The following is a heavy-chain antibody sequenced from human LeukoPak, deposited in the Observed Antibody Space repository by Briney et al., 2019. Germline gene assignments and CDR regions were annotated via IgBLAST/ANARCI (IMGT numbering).Heavy chain of an antibody. Sequence: SETLSLTCTVSGASIRGDSYHWTWIRQPAGKGLEWVGRIDNRGISNYNPSLKSRVTISLDTSKKQFSLKLSSVTAADTVVYDCAREDSSSGAVYCNHDAFDIWAQGTTVIVSS. V-gene: IGHV4-61*02. CDR1: GASIRGDSYH. CDR2: IDNRGIS. D-gene: IGHD2-15*01. CDR3: AREDSSSGAVYCNHDAFDI. J-gene: IGHJ3*02.